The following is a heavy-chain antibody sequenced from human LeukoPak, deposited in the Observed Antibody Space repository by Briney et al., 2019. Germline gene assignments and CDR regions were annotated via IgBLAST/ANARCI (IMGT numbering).Heavy chain of an antibody. V-gene: IGHV3-53*01. J-gene: IGHJ5*02. CDR2: IYSDGST. Sequence: GGSLRLSCAASGFPVSLNHMSWVRQSPGKGLEWVSVIYSDGSTYSADFVKGRFTISRDNSKNTLFLQMNSLRAEDTAMYYCARDGGIYYGSGSYSWFDPWGQGTLVTVSS. CDR3: ARDGGIYYGSGSYSWFDP. D-gene: IGHD3-10*01. CDR1: GFPVSLNH.